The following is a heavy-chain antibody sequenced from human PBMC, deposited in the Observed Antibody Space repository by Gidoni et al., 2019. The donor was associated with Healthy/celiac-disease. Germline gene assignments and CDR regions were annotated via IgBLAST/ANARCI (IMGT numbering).Heavy chain of an antibody. CDR3: ARDVVRDYDFWSGYAKDYGMDV. D-gene: IGHD3-3*01. V-gene: IGHV1-18*04. CDR2: ISAYNGNT. J-gene: IGHJ6*02. Sequence: QVQLVQSGAEVKKPGASVKVSCKASGYTFTSYGISWVRQAPGQGLEWMGWISAYNGNTNYAQKLQGRVTMTTDTSTSTAYMELRSLRSDDTAVYYCARDVVRDYDFWSGYAKDYGMDVWGQGTTVTVSS. CDR1: GYTFTSYG.